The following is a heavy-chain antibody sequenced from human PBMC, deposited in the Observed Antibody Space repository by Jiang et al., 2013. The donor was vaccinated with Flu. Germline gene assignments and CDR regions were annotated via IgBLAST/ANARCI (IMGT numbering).Heavy chain of an antibody. Sequence: SVKSRIRINPDTSKNQFSLQLNSVTPEDTAVYYCVRAVPSRWFDSWGQGTLVTVSS. CDR3: VRAVPSRWFDS. V-gene: IGHV6-1*01. J-gene: IGHJ5*01. D-gene: IGHD3-10*02.